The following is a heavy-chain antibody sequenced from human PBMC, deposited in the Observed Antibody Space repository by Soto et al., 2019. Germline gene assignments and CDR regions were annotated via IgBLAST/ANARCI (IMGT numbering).Heavy chain of an antibody. D-gene: IGHD3-3*01. J-gene: IGHJ4*02. CDR3: ARELRFLEWFPGSYFDY. V-gene: IGHV4-61*01. CDR2: IYYSGST. CDR1: GGSVSSGSYY. Sequence: SETLSLTCTVSGGSVSSGSYYWSWIRQPPGKGLEWIGYIYYSGSTNYNPSLKRRVTISVDTSKNQFPLKLSSVTAADTAVYYCARELRFLEWFPGSYFDYWGQGTLVTVSS.